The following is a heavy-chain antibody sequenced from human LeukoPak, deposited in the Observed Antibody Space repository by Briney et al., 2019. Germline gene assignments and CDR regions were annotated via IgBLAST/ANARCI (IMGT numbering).Heavy chain of an antibody. CDR1: GYIFTSYW. CDR2: IYPGDSDT. V-gene: IGHV5-51*01. D-gene: IGHD1-26*01. CDR3: ARLRSDGQLQPVGFDP. Sequence: GESLQISCKGSGYIFTSYWIGWVRPLPGKGLEWMGIIYPGDSDTRYSPSFQGQVTISADKSISTAYLQWSSLKASDTAMYYCARLRSDGQLQPVGFDPWGQGALVTVSS. J-gene: IGHJ5*02.